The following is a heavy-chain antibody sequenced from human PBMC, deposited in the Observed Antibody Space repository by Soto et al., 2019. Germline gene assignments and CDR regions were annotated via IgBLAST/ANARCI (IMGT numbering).Heavy chain of an antibody. Sequence: ASVKVSCKASGYTFTSYGISWVRQAPGQGLEWMGWISAYNGNTNYAQKLQGRVTMTTDTSTSTAYMELRSLRFGDTAVYYCARDYYDSSGYNWFDPWGQGTLVTVSS. V-gene: IGHV1-18*01. CDR1: GYTFTSYG. CDR3: ARDYYDSSGYNWFDP. D-gene: IGHD3-22*01. J-gene: IGHJ5*02. CDR2: ISAYNGNT.